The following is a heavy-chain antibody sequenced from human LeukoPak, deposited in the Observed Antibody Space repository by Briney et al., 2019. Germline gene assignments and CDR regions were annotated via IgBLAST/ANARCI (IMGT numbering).Heavy chain of an antibody. CDR2: MYYSGST. V-gene: IGHV4-30-4*01. D-gene: IGHD3-22*01. Sequence: PSETLSLTCTVSGGSISSGDYYWSWIRQPPGKGLEWIAYMYYSGSTYYNPSLKSRVTMPADTSKNQLSLKLSSVTAADMAVYYCARPYYYDSRIDPWGQGILVTVYS. CDR1: GGSISSGDYY. CDR3: ARPYYYDSRIDP. J-gene: IGHJ5*02.